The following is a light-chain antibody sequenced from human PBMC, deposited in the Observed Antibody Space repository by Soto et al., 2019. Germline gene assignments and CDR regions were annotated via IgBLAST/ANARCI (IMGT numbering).Light chain of an antibody. J-gene: IGKJ3*01. V-gene: IGKV1-39*01. CDR1: QSISSY. CDR3: QQSYSTPIT. CDR2: AAS. Sequence: DIQMTQSPSSLSASVGDRVTITCRASQSISSYLNWYQQKPGKAPKLLIYAASSLQSGVPSRFSSSGSGTDFTLTISSLLPEDFATYYCQQSYSTPITFGPGTKVDIK.